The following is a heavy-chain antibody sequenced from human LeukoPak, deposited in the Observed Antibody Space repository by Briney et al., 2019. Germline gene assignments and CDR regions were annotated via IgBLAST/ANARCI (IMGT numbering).Heavy chain of an antibody. Sequence: PGGSLRLSCAASGFIFSSYSLMWVRQAPGKGLEWVSSINSISTYIYYADSVKGRFTISRDNAKNSLYLQMNSPRGEDTAVYSCARIVGNSAYGMDVWGKGTTVTVSS. CDR2: INSISTYI. CDR3: ARIVGNSAYGMDV. D-gene: IGHD1-26*01. CDR1: GFIFSSYS. J-gene: IGHJ6*04. V-gene: IGHV3-21*01.